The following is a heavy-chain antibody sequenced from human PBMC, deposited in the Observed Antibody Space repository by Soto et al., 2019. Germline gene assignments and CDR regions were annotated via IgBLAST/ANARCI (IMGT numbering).Heavy chain of an antibody. CDR3: ARGTGAPTVVTTYYFDY. V-gene: IGHV4-31*03. D-gene: IGHD4-17*01. CDR1: GGSISSGGYY. Sequence: PSETLSLTCTVSGGSISSGGYYWSWIRQHPGKGLEWIGYIYYSGSTYYNPSLKSRVTISVDTSKNQFSLKLSSVTAADTAVYYCARGTGAPTVVTTYYFDYWGQGTLVTVSS. J-gene: IGHJ4*02. CDR2: IYYSGST.